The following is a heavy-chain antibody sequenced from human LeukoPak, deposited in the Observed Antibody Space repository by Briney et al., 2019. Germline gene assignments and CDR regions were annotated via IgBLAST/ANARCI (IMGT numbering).Heavy chain of an antibody. D-gene: IGHD3-3*01. Sequence: GGSLRLSCAASGFTFSDYYMSWIRQAPGKGLEWVSYTSSSSYTYYADSVKGRFTISRDNAKNSLYLQMNSLRAEDTAVYYCAKDGAADDFWSGYYVDSWGQGTLVTVSS. CDR3: AKDGAADDFWSGYYVDS. V-gene: IGHV3-11*06. CDR2: TSSSSYT. J-gene: IGHJ4*02. CDR1: GFTFSDYY.